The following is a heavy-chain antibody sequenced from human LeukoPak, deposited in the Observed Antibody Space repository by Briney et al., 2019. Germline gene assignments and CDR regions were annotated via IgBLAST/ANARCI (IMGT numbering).Heavy chain of an antibody. CDR1: GFTFSSYS. Sequence: GGSLRLSCAASGFTFSSYSMNWVRQAPGRGLEWVSSISSSSSYIYYADSVKGRFTISRDNAKNSLYLQMNSLGAEDTAVYYCASEPDCSSTSCWRGDFAYWGQGTLVTVSS. CDR2: ISSSSSYI. V-gene: IGHV3-21*01. CDR3: ASEPDCSSTSCWRGDFAY. J-gene: IGHJ4*02. D-gene: IGHD2-2*01.